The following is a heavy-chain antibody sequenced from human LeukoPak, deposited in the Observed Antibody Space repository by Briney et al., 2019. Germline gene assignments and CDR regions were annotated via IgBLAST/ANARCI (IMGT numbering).Heavy chain of an antibody. CDR3: ASRNPYDAFDI. CDR2: ISSNGGST. D-gene: IGHD1-14*01. V-gene: IGHV3-64*01. CDR1: GFTFSSYA. J-gene: IGHJ3*02. Sequence: GGSLRLSCAASGFTFSSYAMHWVRQAPGKGLEYVSAISSNGGSTYYANSVKGRFTISRDNSKNTLYLQMGSLRAEDMAVYYCASRNPYDAFDIWGQGTMVTASS.